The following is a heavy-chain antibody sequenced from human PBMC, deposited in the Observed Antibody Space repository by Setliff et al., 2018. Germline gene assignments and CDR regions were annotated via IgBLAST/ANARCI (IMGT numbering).Heavy chain of an antibody. J-gene: IGHJ4*02. V-gene: IGHV1-18*01. CDR3: ARADYSSALHYFDY. Sequence: ASVKVSCKASGYPFTNYGLTWVRQAPGQGLEWMGWISGHNGHTKYAQNVQGRVTVTTETSTSTAFMELTSLSSDDTAVYYCARADYSSALHYFDYWGLGTLVTVSS. D-gene: IGHD2-2*01. CDR2: ISGHNGHT. CDR1: GYPFTNYG.